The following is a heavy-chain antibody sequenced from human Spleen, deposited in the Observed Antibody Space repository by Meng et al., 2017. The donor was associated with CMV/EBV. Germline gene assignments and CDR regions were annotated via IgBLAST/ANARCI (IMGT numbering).Heavy chain of an antibody. CDR2: ISAYNGDT. J-gene: IGHJ5*02. CDR3: ARGGRGGQSSLGFDP. Sequence: ASVKVSCKASGYTFRSYAIIWVRQAPGQGLEWMGWISAYNGDTRYAQKFQGRVTMTTDTSRSTAYMDLRSLTSDDTAVYYCARGGRGGQSSLGFDPWGQGTLVTVSS. D-gene: IGHD3-10*01. V-gene: IGHV1-18*01. CDR1: GYTFRSYA.